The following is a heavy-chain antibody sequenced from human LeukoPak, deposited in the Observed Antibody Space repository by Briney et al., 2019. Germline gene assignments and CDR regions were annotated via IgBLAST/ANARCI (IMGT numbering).Heavy chain of an antibody. CDR1: GFTFSSFW. CDR2: VNSDGSST. D-gene: IGHD4-17*01. CDR3: ARGGYGSIDY. V-gene: IGHV3-74*01. J-gene: IGHJ4*02. Sequence: GGSLGLSCAASGFTFSSFWMHWVRQAPGKGLVWVSYVNSDGSSTTYADSVKGRFTISRDNAKNTLYLQMNSLRAEDTAVYYCARGGYGSIDYWGQGTLVTVSS.